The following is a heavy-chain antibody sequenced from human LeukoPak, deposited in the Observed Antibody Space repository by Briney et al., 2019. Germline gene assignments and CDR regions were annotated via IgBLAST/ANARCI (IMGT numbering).Heavy chain of an antibody. D-gene: IGHD1-26*01. J-gene: IGHJ4*02. CDR3: TRESGSYHGNDY. CDR1: GFTFSSYY. CDR2: INPNNGVT. V-gene: IGHV1-2*06. Sequence: GGSLRLSCAASGFTFSSYYMHWVRQAPGQGLEWMGRINPNNGVTNYAQKFQGRVTITGDTSISTAYMELSSLRSDDTAVYYCTRESGSYHGNDYWGQGTLVTVSS.